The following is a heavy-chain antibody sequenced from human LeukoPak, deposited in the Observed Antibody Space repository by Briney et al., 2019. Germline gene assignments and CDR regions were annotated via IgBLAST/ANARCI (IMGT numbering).Heavy chain of an antibody. D-gene: IGHD6-19*01. CDR1: GGTFSSYA. V-gene: IGHV1-69*06. CDR3: ATVGEVRSGWYTDYYYMDV. J-gene: IGHJ6*03. CDR2: IIPIFGTT. Sequence: ASVKVSCKASGGTFSSYAISWVRQAPGQGLEWMGGIIPIFGTTNYAQKFQGRVTITADTSTSTAYMELSSLRSEDTAVYYCATVGEVRSGWYTDYYYMDVWGKGTTVTVSS.